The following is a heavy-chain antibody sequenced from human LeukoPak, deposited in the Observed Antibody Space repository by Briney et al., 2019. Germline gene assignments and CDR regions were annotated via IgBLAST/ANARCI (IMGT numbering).Heavy chain of an antibody. CDR1: GYSFTSYW. J-gene: IGHJ3*02. Sequence: GESLKIPCKGFGYSFTSYWIGWARQMPGKGLDWMEIIYPGDSNTRYSPSFQGQVTISADKSISTAYLQWSSLKASDTAMYYCARPFSHSSSWDDAFDIWGQGTMVTVSS. CDR2: IYPGDSNT. CDR3: ARPFSHSSSWDDAFDI. V-gene: IGHV5-51*01. D-gene: IGHD6-13*01.